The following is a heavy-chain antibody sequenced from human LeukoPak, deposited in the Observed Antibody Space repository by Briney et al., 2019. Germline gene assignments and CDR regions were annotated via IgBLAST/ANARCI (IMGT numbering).Heavy chain of an antibody. CDR3: ARASAGIAVVGRFDP. CDR2: INQDGSEN. Sequence: PGGSLRLSCAASGFILSRYWMSWIRQAPGKGLEWVANINQDGSENYYVDSVKGRFTISRDNVKNSLYLQMNSLRAEDTAVYYCARASAGIAVVGRFDPWGQGTLVTVSP. D-gene: IGHD6-13*01. V-gene: IGHV3-7*01. CDR1: GFILSRYW. J-gene: IGHJ5*02.